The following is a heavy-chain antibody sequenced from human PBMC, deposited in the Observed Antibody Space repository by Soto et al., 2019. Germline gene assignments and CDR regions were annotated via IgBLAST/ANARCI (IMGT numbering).Heavy chain of an antibody. V-gene: IGHV3-23*01. CDR1: GFTFRNNV. CDR2: ITGSGRDT. CDR3: AKNGLDNSPSANDS. J-gene: IGHJ4*02. Sequence: PGGSVRLSCAASGFTFRNNVLSWLRQAPGKGLDWVSGITGSGRDTYYADSVKGRLTISRDNSKNMVFLQRNSLRAEDTALYYCAKNGLDNSPSANDSWGPVTLVTVSS. D-gene: IGHD2-8*01.